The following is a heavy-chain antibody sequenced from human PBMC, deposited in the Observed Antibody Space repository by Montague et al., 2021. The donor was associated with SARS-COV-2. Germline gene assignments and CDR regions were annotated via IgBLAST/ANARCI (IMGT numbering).Heavy chain of an antibody. CDR3: GRKGSGRSDLAY. CDR1: CDSTSTDNW. CDR2: IYHTGST. J-gene: IGHJ4*02. Sequence: SETLSLTCVVSCDSTSTDNWWTWVRPPPGKALEWVGSIYHTGSTKYKPSLKSRVSMSVDKSWNQLSLRLTSVTAADTAIYYCGRKGSGRSDLAYWGQGTLVTV. V-gene: IGHV4-4*02. D-gene: IGHD1-26*01.